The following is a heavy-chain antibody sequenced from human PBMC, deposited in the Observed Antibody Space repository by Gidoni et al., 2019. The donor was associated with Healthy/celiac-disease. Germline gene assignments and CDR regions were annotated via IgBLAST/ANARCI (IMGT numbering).Heavy chain of an antibody. CDR3: ARAPPYYYDSSGYYPTYYYYGMDV. D-gene: IGHD3-22*01. V-gene: IGHV1-69*06. Sequence: QVQLVQSGAAVKKPGSSVKVSCKASGGTFSRYAIRWVRQAPGQGLEWMGGTIPIFGTANYAQKCQGRVTITADKSTSTAYMELSSLRSEDTAVYYCARAPPYYYDSSGYYPTYYYYGMDVWGQGTTVTVSS. CDR2: TIPIFGTA. J-gene: IGHJ6*02. CDR1: GGTFSRYA.